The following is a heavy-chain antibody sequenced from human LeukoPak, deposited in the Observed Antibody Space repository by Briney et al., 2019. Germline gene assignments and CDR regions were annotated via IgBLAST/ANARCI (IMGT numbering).Heavy chain of an antibody. CDR2: IIPIFGTA. V-gene: IGHV1-69*05. J-gene: IGHJ4*02. CDR3: AVGLRSLEWFY. Sequence: SVKVSCKASGGTFSSYAISWVRQAPGQGLEWMGRIIPIFGTANYAQKFQGRVTITTDESTSTAYMELSSLRSEDTVVYYCAVGLRSLEWFYWRQGTLVTVSS. D-gene: IGHD3-3*01. CDR1: GGTFSSYA.